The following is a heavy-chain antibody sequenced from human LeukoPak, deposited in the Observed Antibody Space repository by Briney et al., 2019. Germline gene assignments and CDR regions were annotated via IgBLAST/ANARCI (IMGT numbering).Heavy chain of an antibody. Sequence: GASVKVSCKASGGTFSSYAISWVRQAPGQGLEWMGGIIPIFGTANYAQKFQGRVTITADESTSTAYMELSSLRSEDTAVYYCARDSYYGDYVPRPFQHWGQGTLVTVSS. J-gene: IGHJ1*01. D-gene: IGHD4-17*01. V-gene: IGHV1-69*13. CDR3: ARDSYYGDYVPRPFQH. CDR1: GGTFSSYA. CDR2: IIPIFGTA.